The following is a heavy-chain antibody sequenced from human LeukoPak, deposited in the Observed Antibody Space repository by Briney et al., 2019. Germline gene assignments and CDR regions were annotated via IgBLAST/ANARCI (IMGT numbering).Heavy chain of an antibody. CDR1: GGSVSSGSNY. Sequence: SETLSHTCTVSGGSVSSGSNYWSWIRQPPGKGLEWIGYIYYSGYTNYNPSLKSRVTISADTSKNQFSLKLSSVTAADTAVYYCARGRDDYDSSGYLPFHHWGQGTLVSVSS. D-gene: IGHD3-22*01. J-gene: IGHJ1*01. CDR2: IYYSGYT. CDR3: ARGRDDYDSSGYLPFHH. V-gene: IGHV4-61*01.